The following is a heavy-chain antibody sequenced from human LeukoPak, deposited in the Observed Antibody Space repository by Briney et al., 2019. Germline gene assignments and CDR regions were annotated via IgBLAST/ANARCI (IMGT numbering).Heavy chain of an antibody. D-gene: IGHD5-12*01. Sequence: SETLSLTCAVYGGSFSGYYWSWIRQPPGKGLEWIGEINHSGSTNYNPSLKSRVTISVDTSKNQFSLKLSSVTAADTAVYYCARGRVGFASGXLRXRXXGEDYWGQGTXVTVSS. V-gene: IGHV4-34*01. CDR2: INHSGST. CDR1: GGSFSGYY. CDR3: ARGRVGFASGXLRXRXXGEDY. J-gene: IGHJ4*02.